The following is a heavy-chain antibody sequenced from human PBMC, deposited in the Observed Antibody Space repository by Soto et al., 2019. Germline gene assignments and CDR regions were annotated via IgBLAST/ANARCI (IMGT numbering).Heavy chain of an antibody. D-gene: IGHD6-19*01. V-gene: IGHV4-59*08. CDR3: ARGSGWSGTNWFDP. Sequence: QVQLQKSGPGLVKPSETLSLTCTVSGGSINSFFWSWIRQPPGKGLAWIAYTYYSGSTSYNPSLKSRGTVSVDTSKNHCALKLSSVTAADTAVYYCARGSGWSGTNWFDPWGQGTLVTVSS. J-gene: IGHJ5*01. CDR1: GGSINSFF. CDR2: TYYSGST.